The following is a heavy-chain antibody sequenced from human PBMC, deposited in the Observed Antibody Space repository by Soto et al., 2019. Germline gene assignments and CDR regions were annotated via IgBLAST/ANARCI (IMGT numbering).Heavy chain of an antibody. CDR3: AQDHTSDYEGSGAY. V-gene: IGHV3-30*18. D-gene: IGHD5-12*01. CDR1: GFTFSSYG. CDR2: ISYDGSNK. Sequence: GGSLRLSCAASGFTFSSYGMHWVRQAPGRGLEWVAVISYDGSNKFYTDSVKGRFTISRDNSKNTLYLQLNSLRAEDTAVYYCAQDHTSDYEGSGAYWGQGTLVTAPQ. J-gene: IGHJ4*02.